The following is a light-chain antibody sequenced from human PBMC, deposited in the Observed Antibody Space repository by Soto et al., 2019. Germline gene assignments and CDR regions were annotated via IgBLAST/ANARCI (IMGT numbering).Light chain of an antibody. J-gene: IGKJ4*01. CDR1: QSVSDY. CDR2: DAS. CDR3: QQRVNWPPT. Sequence: DTVLPQSPARLTLSPGDRATPSCTAGQSVSDYVAWYQQKPGQSPRLLFFDASSRATGVPARFSAGGSGTDFTLIISSLEPEDFAVYYCQQRVNWPPTFGGGTKVDIK. V-gene: IGKV3-11*01.